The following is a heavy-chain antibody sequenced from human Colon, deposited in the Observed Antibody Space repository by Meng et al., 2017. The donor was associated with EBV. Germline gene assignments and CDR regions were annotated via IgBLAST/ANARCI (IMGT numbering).Heavy chain of an antibody. Sequence: QLLVQEPHSGLVPPSQSRSLTCAVSGDSISSGDYSWGWIRQPPGQGLEWIGYIYHGGTTYNTSLKSRVTISVDNSKNQFSLRLTSVTAADTAVYYCARGPYCGGDCYWFDPWGQGTLVTVSS. V-gene: IGHV4-30-2*01. D-gene: IGHD2-21*02. J-gene: IGHJ5*02. CDR1: GDSISSGDYS. CDR3: ARGPYCGGDCYWFDP. CDR2: IYHGGTT.